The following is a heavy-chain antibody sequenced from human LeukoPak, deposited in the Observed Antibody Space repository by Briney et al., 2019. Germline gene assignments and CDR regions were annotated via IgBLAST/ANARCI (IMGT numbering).Heavy chain of an antibody. V-gene: IGHV3-21*01. CDR1: GFTFSSYS. J-gene: IGHJ4*02. CDR2: ISSSSSYI. D-gene: IGHD5-12*01. CDR3: ANHGSGYNFDY. Sequence: PGGSLRLSCAASGFTFSSYSMNWVRQAPGKGLEWVSSISSSSSYIYYADLVKGRFTISRDNAKNSLYLQMNSLRAEDTAVYYCANHGSGYNFDYWGQGTLVTVSS.